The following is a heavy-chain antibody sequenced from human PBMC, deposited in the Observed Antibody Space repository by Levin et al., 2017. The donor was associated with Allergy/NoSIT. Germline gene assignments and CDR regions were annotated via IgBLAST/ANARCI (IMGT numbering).Heavy chain of an antibody. V-gene: IGHV3-21*01. CDR2: ISSSSSYI. J-gene: IGHJ6*03. D-gene: IGHD2-2*01. CDR3: ARERYCSSTSCYYMDV. Sequence: GESLKISCAASGFTFSSYSMNWVRQAPGKGLEWVSSISSSSSYIYYADSVKGRFTISRDNAKNSLYLQMNSLRAEDTAVYYCARERYCSSTSCYYMDVWGKGTTVTVSS. CDR1: GFTFSSYS.